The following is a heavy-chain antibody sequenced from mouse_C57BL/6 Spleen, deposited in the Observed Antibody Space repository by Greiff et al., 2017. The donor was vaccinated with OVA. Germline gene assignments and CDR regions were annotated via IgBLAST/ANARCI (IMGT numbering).Heavy chain of an antibody. D-gene: IGHD1-1*01. CDR3: ARGGYGSSHWYFDV. V-gene: IGHV1-69*01. J-gene: IGHJ1*03. CDR2: IDPSDSYT. CDR1: GYTFTSYW. Sequence: QVQLQQPGAELVMPGASVKLSCKASGYTFTSYWMHWVKQRPGQGLEWIGEIDPSDSYTNYNQKFKGKSTLTVDKSSSTAYMQLSSLTSEDSAVYFCARGGYGSSHWYFDVWGTGTTVTVSS.